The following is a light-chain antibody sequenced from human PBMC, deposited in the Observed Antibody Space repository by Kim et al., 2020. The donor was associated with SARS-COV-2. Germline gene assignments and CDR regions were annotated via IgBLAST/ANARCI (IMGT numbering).Light chain of an antibody. Sequence: LGQTVTITCQGDSLRTFYATWYQQKPGQVPVLVIYGENNRPSGIPDRFSGSSSGNTASLTITGAQAEDEADYYCHSRDSSGDHQGVFGGGTKLTVL. CDR1: SLRTFY. CDR2: GEN. V-gene: IGLV3-19*01. CDR3: HSRDSSGDHQGV. J-gene: IGLJ3*02.